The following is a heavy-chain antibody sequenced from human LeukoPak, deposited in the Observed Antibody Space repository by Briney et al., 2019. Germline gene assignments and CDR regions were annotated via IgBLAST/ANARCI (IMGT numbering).Heavy chain of an antibody. CDR1: AFTFTNYA. V-gene: IGHV3-21*01. J-gene: IGHJ4*02. D-gene: IGHD2-2*01. CDR2: ISSSSSYI. CDR3: ARDFRPGSLIVVVPAAIDY. Sequence: GRSLRLSCAASAFTFTNYAMHWVRQAPGKGLEWVSSISSSSSYIYYADSVKGRFTISRDNAKNSLYLQMNSLRAEDTAVYYCARDFRPGSLIVVVPAAIDYWGQGTLVTVSS.